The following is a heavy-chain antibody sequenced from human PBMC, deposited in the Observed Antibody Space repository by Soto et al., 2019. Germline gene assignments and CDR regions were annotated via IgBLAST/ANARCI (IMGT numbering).Heavy chain of an antibody. CDR2: IYYSGST. D-gene: IGHD3-10*01. J-gene: IGHJ4*02. V-gene: IGHV4-39*01. CDR1: GGSISSYY. CDR3: ARLLPPYGSGSYTPGGFDY. Sequence: PSETLSLTCTVSGGSISSYYWGWIRQPPGKGLEWIGSIYYSGSTYYNPSLKSRVTISVDTSKNQFSLKLSSVTAADTAVYYCARLLPPYGSGSYTPGGFDYWGQGTLVTVS.